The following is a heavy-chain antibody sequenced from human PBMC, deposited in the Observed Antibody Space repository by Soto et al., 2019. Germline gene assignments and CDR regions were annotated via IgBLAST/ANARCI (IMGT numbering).Heavy chain of an antibody. V-gene: IGHV3-23*01. Sequence: GGSVRLFCAASEFIFCKSSMMWVRQAPGAGLEWVSGINGSGGRTFYADSVKGRFTISRDNLKNTLFMQMNSLKAEDTAIYYCVKWGDDSKYFHHWGQGTLVTVSS. CDR3: VKWGDDSKYFHH. CDR2: INGSGGRT. CDR1: EFIFCKSS. D-gene: IGHD2-21*02. J-gene: IGHJ1*01.